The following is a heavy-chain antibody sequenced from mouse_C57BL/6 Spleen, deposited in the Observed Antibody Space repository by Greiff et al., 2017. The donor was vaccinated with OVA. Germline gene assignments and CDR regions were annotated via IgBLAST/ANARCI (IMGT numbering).Heavy chain of an antibody. CDR2: IWTGGGT. CDR1: GFSLTSYA. J-gene: IGHJ4*01. V-gene: IGHV2-9-1*01. D-gene: IGHD2-4*01. Sequence: QVQLQQSGPGLVAPSQSLSITCTVSGFSLTSYAISWVRQPPGKGLEWLGVIWTGGGTNYNSALKSRLGISKENSKSQVFLKMNSLRTDDTDRYYCARDYDYDKAMDYWGQGTSVTVSS. CDR3: ARDYDYDKAMDY.